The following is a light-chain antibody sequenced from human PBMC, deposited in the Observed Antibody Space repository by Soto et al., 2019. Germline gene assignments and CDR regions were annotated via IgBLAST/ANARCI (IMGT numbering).Light chain of an antibody. J-gene: IGLJ3*02. CDR1: SSYIGNNY. CDR2: ENN. V-gene: IGLV1-51*02. Sequence: QSVLTQPPSVSAAPGQRVTISCSGSSSYIGNNYVSWYQQLPGTAPKLLIYENNKRPSGIPDRFSGSKSGTSATLGITGLQTGYEADYYCGTWDNTLSGWVFGGGTQLTVL. CDR3: GTWDNTLSGWV.